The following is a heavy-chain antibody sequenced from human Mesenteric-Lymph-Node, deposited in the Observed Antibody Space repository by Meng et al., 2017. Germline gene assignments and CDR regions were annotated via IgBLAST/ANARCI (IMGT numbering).Heavy chain of an antibody. J-gene: IGHJ4*02. V-gene: IGHV3-30*03. CDR1: GIIVSHDG. CDR3: ARAPQLDFDY. Sequence: VGSGEGWVQLGGPLGLSCVASGIIVSHDGMHWVRQGPGKGLEWVALISYDGSDKDYAESVKGRFTISRDNSKNTLYLQMNSLRAEDTAVYYCARAPQLDFDYWGQGTLVTVSS. CDR2: ISYDGSDK. D-gene: IGHD6-13*01.